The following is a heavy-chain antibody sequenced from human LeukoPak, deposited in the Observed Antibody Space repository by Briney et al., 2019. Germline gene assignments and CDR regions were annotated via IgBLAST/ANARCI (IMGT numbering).Heavy chain of an antibody. D-gene: IGHD3-10*01. Sequence: SETLSLTCTVSGDSISSGDYYWSWIRQPAGKGLEWIGRISSSGSTNYNPSLKSRVTISVDTSKNQFSLKLSSVTAADTAVYFCARGGYYGSGNDFRFDPWGQGTLVTVSS. CDR2: ISSSGST. CDR3: ARGGYYGSGNDFRFDP. J-gene: IGHJ5*02. V-gene: IGHV4-61*02. CDR1: GDSISSGDYY.